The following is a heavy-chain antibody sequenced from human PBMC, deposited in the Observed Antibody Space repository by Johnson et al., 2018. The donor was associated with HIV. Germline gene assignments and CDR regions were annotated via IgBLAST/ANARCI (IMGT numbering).Heavy chain of an antibody. D-gene: IGHD3-22*01. J-gene: IGHJ3*01. CDR2: ISYDGSNK. Sequence: QVQLVESGGGLVKPGGSLRLSCAASGFTFGDYYMTWIRQAPGKGLEWVALISYDGSNKYYADSVKGRFTISRDNSKSRLYLQMNSLRVEDTALYYCAREISRYYYDYAAFDLWGQGTTVTVSS. CDR3: AREISRYYYDYAAFDL. CDR1: GFTFGDYY. V-gene: IGHV3-30*13.